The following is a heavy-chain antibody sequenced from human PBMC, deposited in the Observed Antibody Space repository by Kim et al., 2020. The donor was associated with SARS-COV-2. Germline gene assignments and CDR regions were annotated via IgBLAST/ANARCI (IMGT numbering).Heavy chain of an antibody. J-gene: IGHJ6*03. D-gene: IGHD1-26*01. CDR3: ARDVGATGYYYMDV. Sequence: APKFQGRVTMTRDTSISTAYMELSRLRSDDTAVYYCARDVGATGYYYMDVWGKGTTVTVSS. V-gene: IGHV1-2*02.